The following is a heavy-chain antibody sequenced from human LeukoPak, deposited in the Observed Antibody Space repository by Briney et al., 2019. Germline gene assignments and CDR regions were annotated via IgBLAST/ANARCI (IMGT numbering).Heavy chain of an antibody. Sequence: GSLRLSCAASGFTFSSYAMSWVRQAPGKGLEWVSAISGSGGSTYYADSVKDRFTISRDNSKNTLYLQMNSLRAEDTAVYYCAKGPYCSSTNCYWHDAFDIWGQGTMVTVSS. V-gene: IGHV3-23*01. J-gene: IGHJ3*02. CDR1: GFTFSSYA. CDR3: AKGPYCSSTNCYWHDAFDI. D-gene: IGHD2-2*01. CDR2: ISGSGGST.